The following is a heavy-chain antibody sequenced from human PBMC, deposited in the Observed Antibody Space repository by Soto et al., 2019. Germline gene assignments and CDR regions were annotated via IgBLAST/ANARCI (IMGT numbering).Heavy chain of an antibody. D-gene: IGHD3-16*01. Sequence: QITLKESGPTLVKPTQTLTLTCTFSGFSLSTSGVGVGWIRQPPGKALEWLVLIYWDDDKRYSPSLKSRLTITKDTSKNQVVLTMTNMDPVDTATYYCPHRHDAYYGMDVWGQGTTVTVSS. J-gene: IGHJ6*02. CDR2: IYWDDDK. V-gene: IGHV2-5*02. CDR3: PHRHDAYYGMDV. CDR1: GFSLSTSGVG.